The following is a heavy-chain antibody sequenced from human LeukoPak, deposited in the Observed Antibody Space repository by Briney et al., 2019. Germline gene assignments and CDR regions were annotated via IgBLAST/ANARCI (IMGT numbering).Heavy chain of an antibody. D-gene: IGHD6-13*01. J-gene: IGHJ4*02. CDR3: ARDPHGIAAAGPLDY. CDR2: ISYDGSNK. Sequence: PGRSLRLSCAASGFTFSSYAMHWVRQAPGKRLEWVAVISYDGSNKYYADSVKGRFTISRDNSKNTLYLQMNSLRAEDTAVYYCARDPHGIAAAGPLDYWGQGTLVTVSS. CDR1: GFTFSSYA. V-gene: IGHV3-30-3*01.